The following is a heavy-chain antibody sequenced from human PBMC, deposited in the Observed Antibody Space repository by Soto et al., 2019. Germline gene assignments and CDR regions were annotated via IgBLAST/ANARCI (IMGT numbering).Heavy chain of an antibody. CDR3: ARGFRVAATRWWFDP. CDR1: GYTFTSYD. Sequence: QVQLVQSGAEVKKPGASVKVSCKASGYTFTSYDISWVRQAPGQGLEWVGWISTYNGNTNYAQKRQGRVTMTTDTSTRTAYMELRSLRSDDTAVYYCARGFRVAATRWWFDPWGQGTLVTVSS. CDR2: ISTYNGNT. D-gene: IGHD2-15*01. J-gene: IGHJ5*02. V-gene: IGHV1-18*01.